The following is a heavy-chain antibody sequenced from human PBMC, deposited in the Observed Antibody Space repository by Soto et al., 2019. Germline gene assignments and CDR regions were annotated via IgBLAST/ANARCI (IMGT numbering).Heavy chain of an antibody. CDR2: IRYGGATSGTT. CDR1: GGSVSSDKYL. Sequence: QVQLQESGPRLVKPSETLTLKCTVSGGSVSSDKYLWGWIRQPPGKGLEWVASIRYGGATSGTTFYNPSLVGRLTISLDASADQVSLWLTSVTATDTAVYYCARHDDHRSPPLGFHIWGQGTLVTVSS. J-gene: IGHJ3*02. V-gene: IGHV4-39*01. CDR3: ARHDDHRSPPLGFHI. D-gene: IGHD3-10*01.